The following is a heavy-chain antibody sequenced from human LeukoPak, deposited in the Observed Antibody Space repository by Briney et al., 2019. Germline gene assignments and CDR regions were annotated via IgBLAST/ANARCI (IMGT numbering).Heavy chain of an antibody. V-gene: IGHV3-74*01. CDR1: GFIFNDFW. CDR2: ISSDGSTT. CDR3: GTAQY. Sequence: GGYLRLYCAAAGFIFNDFWMHWLRQVPGKGPVWVSRISSDGSTTYYADSVKGRFTISRDNAKNTLYLQMSSLRVVDTAVYYCGTAQYWGQGTLITVSS. J-gene: IGHJ4*02.